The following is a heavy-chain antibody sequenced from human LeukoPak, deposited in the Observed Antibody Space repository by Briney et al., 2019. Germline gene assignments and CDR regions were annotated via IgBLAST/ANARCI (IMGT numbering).Heavy chain of an antibody. CDR2: IIPNFGTT. V-gene: IGHV1-46*01. CDR1: GYTFTSHF. Sequence: ASVKVSCKASGYTFTSHFMHWVRQAPGQGLEWMGGIIPNFGTTSFGQKFQGRVTITADKSTSTAYMELNSLTFEDTAVYYCTRDPRVWGQGTMVTVSS. CDR3: TRDPRV. J-gene: IGHJ3*01.